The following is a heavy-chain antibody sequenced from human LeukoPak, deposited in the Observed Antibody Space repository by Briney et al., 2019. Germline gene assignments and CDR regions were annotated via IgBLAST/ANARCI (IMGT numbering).Heavy chain of an antibody. J-gene: IGHJ4*02. Sequence: PSETLSLTCTVSGGSISSYYWSWIRQPPGKGLEWIGYIYYSGSTNYNPSLKSRVTISVDTSKNQFSLKLSSVTAADTAVYYCARDQIAAAGTLNYFDYWGQGTLVTVSS. CDR3: ARDQIAAAGTLNYFDY. D-gene: IGHD6-13*01. CDR2: IYYSGST. V-gene: IGHV4-59*12. CDR1: GGSISSYY.